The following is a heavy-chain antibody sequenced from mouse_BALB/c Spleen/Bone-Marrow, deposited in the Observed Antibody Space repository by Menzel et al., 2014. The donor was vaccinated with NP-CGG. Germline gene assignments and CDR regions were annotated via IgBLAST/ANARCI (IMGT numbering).Heavy chain of an antibody. CDR1: GFTFSSYG. CDR2: INSNGGST. J-gene: IGHJ2*01. Sequence: VQLKESGGGLVQPGGSLKLSCAASGFTFSSYGMSWVRQTPDKRLELVATINSNGGSTYYPDSVKGRFTISRDNAKNTLYLQMSSLKSEDTAVYYCARDYYGSSDYWGQGTTLTVSS. D-gene: IGHD1-1*01. CDR3: ARDYYGSSDY. V-gene: IGHV5-6-3*01.